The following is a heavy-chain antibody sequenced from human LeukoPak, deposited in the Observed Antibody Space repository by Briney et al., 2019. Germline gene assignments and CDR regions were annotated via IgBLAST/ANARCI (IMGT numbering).Heavy chain of an antibody. V-gene: IGHV6-1*01. D-gene: IGHD6-13*01. J-gene: IGHJ4*02. CDR1: GDSVSSNSAA. Sequence: SQTLSLTCAISGDSVSSNSAAWTWIRQSPSRGLEWLGSTYYRSKWYNDYAVSVKSRITINPDTSKNQFSLQLNSVTPEDTAVYYCAREESFAGYSSSWFDYWGQGTLVTVSS. CDR3: AREESFAGYSSSWFDY. CDR2: TYYRSKWYN.